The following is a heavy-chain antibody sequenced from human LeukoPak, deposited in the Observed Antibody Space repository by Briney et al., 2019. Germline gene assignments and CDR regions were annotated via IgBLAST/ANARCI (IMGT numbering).Heavy chain of an antibody. V-gene: IGHV3-53*01. CDR2: IYSGGNS. CDR3: ARESGFGELFPYCMDV. CDR1: GFSVSNNY. D-gene: IGHD3-10*01. Sequence: GGSLRLSCAASGFSVSNNYMSWVRQAPGKGLEWVSVIYSGGNSNYADSVKGRFTISRDNSKNTLYLQMNSLRAEDTAVYYCARESGFGELFPYCMDVWGQGTTVTVSS. J-gene: IGHJ6*02.